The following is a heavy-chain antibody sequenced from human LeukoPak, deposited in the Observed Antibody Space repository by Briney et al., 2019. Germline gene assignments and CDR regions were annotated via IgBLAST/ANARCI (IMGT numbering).Heavy chain of an antibody. J-gene: IGHJ4*02. CDR3: AKDIRAVVPAALDY. V-gene: IGHV3-9*01. Sequence: PGGSLRLSCAASGFTFYNYAMHWVRHAPGKGLEWVSGISWNSGSIGYADSVKGRFTISRDNAKNSLYLQMNSLRAEDTALYYCAKDIRAVVPAALDYWGQGTLVTVSS. D-gene: IGHD2-2*01. CDR1: GFTFYNYA. CDR2: ISWNSGSI.